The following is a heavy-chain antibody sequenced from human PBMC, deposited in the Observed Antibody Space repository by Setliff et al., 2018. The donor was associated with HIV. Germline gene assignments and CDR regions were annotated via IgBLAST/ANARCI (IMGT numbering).Heavy chain of an antibody. CDR3: ARSSRGSLRDLDY. V-gene: IGHV4-59*08. D-gene: IGHD2-21*02. Sequence: SETLSLTCTVSGGSISSYYWSWIRQPPGKGLEWIGCGYYSGITHYDPSLKSRVSIPVDASKNQFSLRLNSVTVADTAVYFCARSSRGSLRDLDYWGPGTLVTVSS. J-gene: IGHJ4*02. CDR1: GGSISSYY. CDR2: GYYSGIT.